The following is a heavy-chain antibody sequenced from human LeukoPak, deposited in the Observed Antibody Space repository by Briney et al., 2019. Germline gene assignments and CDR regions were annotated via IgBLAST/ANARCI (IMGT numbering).Heavy chain of an antibody. Sequence: SETLSLTCTVSGGSIRSYYWNWIRQPPGKGLQWIGYIYYSGSTNYNPSLKSRVTISVDTSKNQFSLKLSSVTAADTAVYYCARALSSGYFGETYYFDYWGQGTLVPVSS. D-gene: IGHD3-22*01. CDR1: GGSIRSYY. CDR3: ARALSSGYFGETYYFDY. V-gene: IGHV4-59*01. J-gene: IGHJ4*02. CDR2: IYYSGST.